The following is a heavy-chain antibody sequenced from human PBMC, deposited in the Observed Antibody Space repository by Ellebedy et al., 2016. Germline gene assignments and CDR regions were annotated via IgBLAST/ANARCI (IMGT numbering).Heavy chain of an antibody. CDR3: AKVRYPDFYKNHGMDG. J-gene: IGHJ6*02. D-gene: IGHD2/OR15-2a*01. Sequence: GGSLRLSXAASGFTFSHYEIHWVRQPPGKGLEWVAFISDDGGNTYYTDSVKGRFTISRDSSKFRVFLQMNSLRLEDSAVYYCAKVRYPDFYKNHGMDGWGQGTTVTVSS. CDR1: GFTFSHYE. V-gene: IGHV3-30*18. CDR2: ISDDGGNT.